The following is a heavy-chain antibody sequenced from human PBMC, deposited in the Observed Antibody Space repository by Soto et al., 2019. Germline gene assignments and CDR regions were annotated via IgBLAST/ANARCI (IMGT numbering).Heavy chain of an antibody. D-gene: IGHD3-22*01. CDR3: ARGESDSSGYYFYYYYGMDV. J-gene: IGHJ6*02. V-gene: IGHV1-2*02. Sequence: ASVKVSCKASGYTFTGYYMHWVRQAPGQGLEWMGWINPNSGGTNYAQKFQGRVTMTRDTSISTAYMELSRLRSDDTAVYYCARGESDSSGYYFYYYYGMDVWGQGTTVTAP. CDR2: INPNSGGT. CDR1: GYTFTGYY.